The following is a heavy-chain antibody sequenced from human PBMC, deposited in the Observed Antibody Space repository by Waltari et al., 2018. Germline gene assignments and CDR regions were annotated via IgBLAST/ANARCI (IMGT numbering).Heavy chain of an antibody. CDR3: ARAVVVPAVYVIYYYYMDV. CDR2: IIPIFGTA. Sequence: QVQLVQSGAEVKKPGSSVKVSCKASGGTFSSYAISWVRQAPGQGLEWMGGIIPIFGTANDAQKFQGRVTMTADKSTSTAYMELSSLRSEDTAVYYCARAVVVPAVYVIYYYYMDVWGKGTTVTVSS. D-gene: IGHD2-2*01. V-gene: IGHV1-69*14. CDR1: GGTFSSYA. J-gene: IGHJ6*03.